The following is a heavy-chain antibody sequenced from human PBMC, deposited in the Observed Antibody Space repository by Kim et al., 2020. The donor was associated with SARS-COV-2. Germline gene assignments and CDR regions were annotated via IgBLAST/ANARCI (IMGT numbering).Heavy chain of an antibody. J-gene: IGHJ6*02. Sequence: SETLSLTCAVYGGSFSGYYWSWIRQPPGKGLEWIGEINHSGSTNYNPSLKSRVTISVDTSKNQFSLKLSSVTAADTAVYYCARGGRGMDVWGQGTTVTVSS. CDR2: INHSGST. CDR3: ARGGRGMDV. CDR1: GGSFSGYY. V-gene: IGHV4-34*01.